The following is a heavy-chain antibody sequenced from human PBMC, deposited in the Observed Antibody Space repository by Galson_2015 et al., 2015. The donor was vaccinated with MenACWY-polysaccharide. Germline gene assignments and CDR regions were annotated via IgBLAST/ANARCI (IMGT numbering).Heavy chain of an antibody. Sequence: SLRLSCAGSGFTFSSYRMSWVRQAPGKGLEWVSAISSSGGNTYYADSVKGRFTISRDSSKSTLYLQMNSLRAEDTAVYYCARERKGGGCYYGMDVWGRGTTVPVSS. D-gene: IGHD1-14*01. V-gene: IGHV3-23*01. CDR1: GFTFSSYR. J-gene: IGHJ6*02. CDR2: ISSSGGNT. CDR3: ARERKGGGCYYGMDV.